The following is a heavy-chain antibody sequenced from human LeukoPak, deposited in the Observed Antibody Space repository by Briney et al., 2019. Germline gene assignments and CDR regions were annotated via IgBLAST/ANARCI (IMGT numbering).Heavy chain of an antibody. V-gene: IGHV3-30-3*01. CDR3: ARDGVATKYYYGMDV. D-gene: IGHD5-12*01. Sequence: GGSLRLSCAASGFTFSSYAMHWVRQAPGNGLEWVAAISYDGSNKYYADSVKGRLTISRENSKDTLYLQMNSLRAEDTAVYYCARDGVATKYYYGMDVWGQGTAVTVSS. CDR1: GFTFSSYA. J-gene: IGHJ6*02. CDR2: ISYDGSNK.